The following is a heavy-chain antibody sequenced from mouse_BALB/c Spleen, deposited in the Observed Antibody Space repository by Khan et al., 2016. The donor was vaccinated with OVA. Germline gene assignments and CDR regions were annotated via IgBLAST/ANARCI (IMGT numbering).Heavy chain of an antibody. J-gene: IGHJ2*01. V-gene: IGHV1-7*01. CDR3: ARRGLRWDFDY. CDR1: GYTFINYW. CDR2: ITPSTAYT. Sequence: QVQLKQSGAELAKPGASVKMSGKASGYTFINYWILWVKQRPGQGLEWIGYITPSTAYTEYNQNFKDKATLTADKSSSTAYMQLSSLTSEDSAVYYCARRGLRWDFDYWGQGTTLTVSS. D-gene: IGHD1-1*01.